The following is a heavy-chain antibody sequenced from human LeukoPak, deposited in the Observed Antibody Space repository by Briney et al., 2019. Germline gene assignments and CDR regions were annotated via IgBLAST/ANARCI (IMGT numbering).Heavy chain of an antibody. CDR2: ISYDGSNK. Sequence: GGSLRLSCAASGFSFSSYAMHWVRQAPGKGLEGVATISYDGSNKYYADSVKGRFTISRDNSKNTLYLQMSSLRAEDTAVYYCARPQPYSSGSDAFDIWGQGTKVTVS. J-gene: IGHJ3*02. CDR1: GFSFSSYA. V-gene: IGHV3-30-3*01. D-gene: IGHD6-19*01. CDR3: ARPQPYSSGSDAFDI.